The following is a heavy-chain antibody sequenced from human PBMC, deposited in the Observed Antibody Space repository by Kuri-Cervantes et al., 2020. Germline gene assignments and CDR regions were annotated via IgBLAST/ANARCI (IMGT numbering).Heavy chain of an antibody. V-gene: IGHV3-7*01. CDR1: GFTFSSYW. CDR2: IKQDGSEK. D-gene: IGHD3-3*01. Sequence: GGSLRLSCAASGFTFSSYWMSWVRQAPGKGLEWVANIKQDGSEKYYVDSVKGRFTISRDNSKNTLYLQMNSLRAEDTAVYYCARGSLRFLEWPQPNYFDYWGQGTLVTVSS. J-gene: IGHJ4*02. CDR3: ARGSLRFLEWPQPNYFDY.